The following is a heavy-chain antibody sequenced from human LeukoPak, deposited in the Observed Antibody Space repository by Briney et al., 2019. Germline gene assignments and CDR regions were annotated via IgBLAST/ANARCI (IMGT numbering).Heavy chain of an antibody. Sequence: GASVTVSCKASGYSLTGYYIHWVRQAPGQGLEWMGRINPNSGGTNYAQKFQGRVTMTRDTSVSTAYMELSSLRSDDTAVYYCARADTGDYWGQGTLVTVSS. D-gene: IGHD5-18*01. CDR3: ARADTGDY. CDR2: INPNSGGT. J-gene: IGHJ4*02. CDR1: GYSLTGYY. V-gene: IGHV1-2*06.